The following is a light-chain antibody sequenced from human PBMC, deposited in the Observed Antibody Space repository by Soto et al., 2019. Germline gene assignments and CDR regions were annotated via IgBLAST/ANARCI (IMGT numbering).Light chain of an antibody. CDR1: SSDVGGYNY. V-gene: IGLV2-11*01. J-gene: IGLJ2*01. CDR3: CSYAGSYTLV. CDR2: DVS. Sequence: QSVLTQPRSVSGSPGQSVTISCTGTSSDVGGYNYVSWYQQHPGKAPKIMIYDVSKRPSGVPERFSGFKSGNTASLTISGVQAEDEADCYCCSYAGSYTLVFGGGTKLTVL.